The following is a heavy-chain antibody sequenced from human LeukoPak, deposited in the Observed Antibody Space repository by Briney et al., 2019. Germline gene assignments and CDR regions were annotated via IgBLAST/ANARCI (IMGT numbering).Heavy chain of an antibody. D-gene: IGHD2/OR15-2a*01. Sequence: SETLSLTCAVSGGAISSGGYSCSWIRQPPGKGLEWIGYIYHSGSTYYNPSLKSRVTISVDRSKNQFSLKLSSVTAADTAVYYCARASASRSNWFDPWGQGTLVTVSS. J-gene: IGHJ5*02. CDR3: ARASASRSNWFDP. CDR1: GGAISSGGYS. V-gene: IGHV4-30-2*01. CDR2: IYHSGST.